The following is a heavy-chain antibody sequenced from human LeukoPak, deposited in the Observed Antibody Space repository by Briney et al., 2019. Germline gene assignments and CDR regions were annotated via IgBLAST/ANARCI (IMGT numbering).Heavy chain of an antibody. Sequence: SETLSLTCTVSGGSISSYYWSWIRQPPGKGLEWIGYIYYSGSTNYNPSLKSRVTISVDTSKNQFSLKLSSVTAADTAVYYCASSKVVVTAVPPPFDYWGQGTLVTVSS. D-gene: IGHD2-21*02. V-gene: IGHV4-59*01. J-gene: IGHJ4*02. CDR1: GGSISSYY. CDR2: IYYSGST. CDR3: ASSKVVVTAVPPPFDY.